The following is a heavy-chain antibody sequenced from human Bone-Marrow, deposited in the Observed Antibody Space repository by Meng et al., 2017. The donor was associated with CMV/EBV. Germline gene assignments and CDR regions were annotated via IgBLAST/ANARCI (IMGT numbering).Heavy chain of an antibody. CDR1: GFTFSYYY. Sequence: GESLMISRAASGFTFSYYYMSWIRQAPGKGLEWVSYISSSGSTIYYADSVKGRFTISRDNAKNSLYLQMNSLRAEDTAVYYCAIASGRGADYYYYGMDVWGQGTTVTVSS. J-gene: IGHJ6*02. CDR3: AIASGRGADYYYYGMDV. CDR2: ISSSGSTI. D-gene: IGHD3-10*01. V-gene: IGHV3-11*01.